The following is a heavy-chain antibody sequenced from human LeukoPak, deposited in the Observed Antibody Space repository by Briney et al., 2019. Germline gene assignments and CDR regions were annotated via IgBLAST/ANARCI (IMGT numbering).Heavy chain of an antibody. CDR3: AREEAVVIPFDY. V-gene: IGHV3-48*03. CDR2: ISSGAGTT. D-gene: IGHD3-22*01. J-gene: IGHJ4*02. Sequence: PGGSLRLSCVASGFTFSNYEMNWVRQAPGKGLDWVSYISSGAGTTHYADSVKGRFTISRDNAKNSLYLQMNNLRAEDTAVYYCAREEAVVIPFDYWGQGTLVTVSS. CDR1: GFTFSNYE.